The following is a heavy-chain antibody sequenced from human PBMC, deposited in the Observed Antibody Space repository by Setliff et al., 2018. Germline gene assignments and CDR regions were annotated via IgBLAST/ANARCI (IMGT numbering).Heavy chain of an antibody. CDR1: GFTFRSYE. CDR3: AKVMAIFGVVTDSGVYCDY. Sequence: PGGSLRLSCAASGFTFRSYEMNWVRQAPGKGLEWVSTIIGVGGGTYFADSVKGRFTISRDKYKNTLYLQMNSLSAEDTAIYYCAKVMAIFGVVTDSGVYCDYWGQGSLVTVSS. V-gene: IGHV3-23*01. J-gene: IGHJ4*02. CDR2: IIGVGGGT. D-gene: IGHD3-3*01.